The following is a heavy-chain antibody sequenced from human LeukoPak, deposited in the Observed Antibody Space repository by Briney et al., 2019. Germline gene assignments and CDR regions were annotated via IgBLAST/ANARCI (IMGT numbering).Heavy chain of an antibody. Sequence: PSQTLSLTCAVSGGSISSGGYSWGWIRQPPGKGLEWIGYIYHSGSTYYNPSLKSRVTISVDRSKNQFSLKLSSVTAADTAVYYCARSMTNDAFDIWGQGTMVTVSS. CDR3: ARSMTNDAFDI. J-gene: IGHJ3*02. CDR2: IYHSGST. CDR1: GGSISSGGYS. V-gene: IGHV4-30-2*01. D-gene: IGHD2/OR15-2a*01.